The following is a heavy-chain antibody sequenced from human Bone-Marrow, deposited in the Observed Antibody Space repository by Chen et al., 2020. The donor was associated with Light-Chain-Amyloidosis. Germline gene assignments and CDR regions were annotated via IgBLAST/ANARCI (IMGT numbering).Heavy chain of an antibody. D-gene: IGHD6-25*01. CDR1: GFTFSRYF. CDR3: ARESSVAAPYYLDY. J-gene: IGHJ4*02. V-gene: IGHV3-7*01. CDR2: IREDGNEK. Sequence: EVRLVESGGGLVQPGGSLRLSCAASGFTFSRYFMSWVRQAPGKGLEWVANIREDGNEKYYVQSVKGRFTISRDNAKNAVYLQMHSLGAEDSAIYFCARESSVAAPYYLDYWGQGIRVTASA.